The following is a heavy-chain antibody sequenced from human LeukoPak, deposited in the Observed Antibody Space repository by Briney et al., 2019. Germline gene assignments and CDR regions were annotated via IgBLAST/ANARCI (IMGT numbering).Heavy chain of an antibody. CDR3: ARTRTVYQYYYYMDV. J-gene: IGHJ6*03. CDR1: GGSISSYY. V-gene: IGHV4-59*01. D-gene: IGHD2-2*01. CDR2: IDYSGST. Sequence: SETLSLPCTVSGGSISSYYWSWIRQPPGKGLEWIGYIDYSGSTNYNPSLNSRVTISVDTSKNQFSLKLTSVTAADTAVYYCARTRTVYQYYYYMDVWGKGTTVTVAS.